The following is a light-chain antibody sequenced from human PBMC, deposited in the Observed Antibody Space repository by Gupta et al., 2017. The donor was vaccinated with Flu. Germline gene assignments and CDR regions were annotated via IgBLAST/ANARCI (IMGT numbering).Light chain of an antibody. J-gene: IGLJ1*01. CDR1: SNDVGSYNY. V-gene: IGLV2-11*01. Sequence: SVTISCTGTSNDVGSYNYVSWYQQHPGKAPKVMIYDVTRRPSGVPARFSGSKSGNTASLTISGLQAEDEGDYYCCSYAGTYPYVFGTGTEVTVL. CDR2: DVT. CDR3: CSYAGTYPYV.